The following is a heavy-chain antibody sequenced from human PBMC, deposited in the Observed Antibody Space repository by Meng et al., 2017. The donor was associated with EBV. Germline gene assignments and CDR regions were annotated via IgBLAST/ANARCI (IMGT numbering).Heavy chain of an antibody. D-gene: IGHD3-10*01. CDR2: LIPMSDAP. Sequence: QVDVVQPGAEVKKPGSSVKVACKTSGGTFRSDAISWVRQAPGQGLEWMGGLIPMSDAPHYAQKFQGRVTITADESTSTHYMDLSGLRSEDTAVYYCASESGRGFTPDYWGQGTLVTVSS. CDR1: GGTFRSDA. J-gene: IGHJ4*02. V-gene: IGHV1-69*01. CDR3: ASESGRGFTPDY.